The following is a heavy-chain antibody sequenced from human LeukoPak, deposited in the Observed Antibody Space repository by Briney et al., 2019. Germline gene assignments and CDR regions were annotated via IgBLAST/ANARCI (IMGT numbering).Heavy chain of an antibody. CDR3: AKDGVGRVGYNSWFDY. Sequence: GGSLRLSCAASGFTFSSYAMSWVRQAPGKGLEWVSAISGSGGSTYYADSVKGRFTISRDNSKNTLYLQMNSLRAEDTAVYYCAKDGVGRVGYNSWFDYWGQGTLVTVSS. J-gene: IGHJ4*02. V-gene: IGHV3-23*01. D-gene: IGHD5-24*01. CDR2: ISGSGGST. CDR1: GFTFSSYA.